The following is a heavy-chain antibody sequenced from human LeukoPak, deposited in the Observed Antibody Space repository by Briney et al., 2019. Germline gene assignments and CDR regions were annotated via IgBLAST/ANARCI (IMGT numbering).Heavy chain of an antibody. J-gene: IGHJ4*02. Sequence: GGSLRLSCAASGFTFRDYYMSWIRQAPGRGLEWVSYISSSGSTIYYADSVKGRFTISRDNAKNSLYLQMNSLRAEDTAVYYCARESPGGWYHFDYWGQGTLVTVSS. D-gene: IGHD6-19*01. CDR1: GFTFRDYY. CDR3: ARESPGGWYHFDY. CDR2: ISSSGSTI. V-gene: IGHV3-11*01.